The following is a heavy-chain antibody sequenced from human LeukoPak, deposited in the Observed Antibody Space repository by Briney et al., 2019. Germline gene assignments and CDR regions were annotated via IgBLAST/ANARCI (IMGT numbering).Heavy chain of an antibody. V-gene: IGHV2-5*01. Sequence: SGPTLVKPTQTLTLTCTFSGFSLSTSGVGVGWIRQPPGKALEWLALIYWNDDKRYSPSLKGRLTITKDTSKNQVVLTMTNMDPVDTATYYCAHAYGSGPRSAFDIWGQGTMVTVSS. D-gene: IGHD3-10*01. CDR3: AHAYGSGPRSAFDI. J-gene: IGHJ3*02. CDR1: GFSLSTSGVG. CDR2: IYWNDDK.